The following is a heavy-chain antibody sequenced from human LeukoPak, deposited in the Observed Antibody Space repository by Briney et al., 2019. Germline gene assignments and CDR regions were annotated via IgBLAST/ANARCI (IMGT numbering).Heavy chain of an antibody. D-gene: IGHD3-16*02. CDR1: GYSFTSHW. Sequence: GESLKISCKGSGYSFTSHWIGWVRQMPGKGLEWMGIIYPGDSDTRYSPSFQGQVTISADKSISTAYLQWSSLKASDTAMYYCARHLNEGELSPDAFDIWGQGTMVTVSS. CDR3: ARHLNEGELSPDAFDI. J-gene: IGHJ3*02. CDR2: IYPGDSDT. V-gene: IGHV5-51*01.